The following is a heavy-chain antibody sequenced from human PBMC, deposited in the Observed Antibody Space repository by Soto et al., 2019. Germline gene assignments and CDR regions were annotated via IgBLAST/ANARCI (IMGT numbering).Heavy chain of an antibody. CDR1: GGTFSSYA. CDR2: IIPIFGTA. Sequence: QVQLVQSGAEVKKPGSSVKVSCKASGGTFSSYAISWVRQAPGQGLEWMGGIIPIFGTANYAQKFQGRVTITADKSTSTAYMEVSSLRSEDTAVYYCARGGGGTGNYYYYYGMDVWGQGTTVTVSS. D-gene: IGHD1-1*01. CDR3: ARGGGGTGNYYYYYGMDV. J-gene: IGHJ6*02. V-gene: IGHV1-69*06.